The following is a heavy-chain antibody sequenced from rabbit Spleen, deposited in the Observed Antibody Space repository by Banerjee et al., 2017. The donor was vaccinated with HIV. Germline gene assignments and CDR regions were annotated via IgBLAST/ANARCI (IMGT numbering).Heavy chain of an antibody. CDR1: GFYFRNQAV. D-gene: IGHD1-1*01. CDR2: INAVTGKA. CDR3: ARDLTGVIGWNFGW. V-gene: IGHV1S45*01. J-gene: IGHJ4*01. Sequence: AQLVESGGGLVQAEGSLTLSCTASGFYFRNQAVMCWVRQAPGKGLEWIACINAVTGKAVYASWAKGRFTSSKTSSTTVTRQMTSLTAADTATCFCARDLTGVIGWNFGWWGQGTLVTVS.